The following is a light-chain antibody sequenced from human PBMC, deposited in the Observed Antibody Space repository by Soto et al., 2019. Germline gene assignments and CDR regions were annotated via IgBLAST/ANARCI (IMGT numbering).Light chain of an antibody. CDR3: MQALQTPRLT. CDR1: QSLLHSNGYNY. J-gene: IGKJ4*01. CDR2: LGS. Sequence: DIVMTQSPLSLPVTPGEPASISCRSSQSLLHSNGYNYLDWYLQKPGQSPQLLIYLGSNRASGVPERFSGSGSGTDFTLKISRVEAEDVGVYYCMQALQTPRLTFGGGTKVDIK. V-gene: IGKV2-28*01.